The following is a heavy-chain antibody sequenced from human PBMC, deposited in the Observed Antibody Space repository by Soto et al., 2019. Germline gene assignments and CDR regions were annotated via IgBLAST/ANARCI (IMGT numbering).Heavy chain of an antibody. CDR3: ARDDNPXY. J-gene: IGHJ4*02. CDR2: INGDGSNT. CDR1: GFTFSTYW. Sequence: GGSLRLSCAASGFTFSTYWMHWVRQAPGKGLVWVSRINGDGSNTDYADSVKGRFTISRDNAKNTVYLQMHSLRAEDTAVYYCARDDNPXYWDQGTLVTVSS. D-gene: IGHD1-20*01. V-gene: IGHV3-74*01.